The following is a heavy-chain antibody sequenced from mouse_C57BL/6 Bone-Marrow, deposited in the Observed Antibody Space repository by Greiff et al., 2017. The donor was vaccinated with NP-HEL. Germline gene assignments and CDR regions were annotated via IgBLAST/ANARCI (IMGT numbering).Heavy chain of an antibody. CDR1: GYTFTSYW. J-gene: IGHJ1*03. Sequence: QVQLQQPGAELVKPGASVKLSCKASGYTFTSYWMHWVKQRPGQGLEWIGMIHPNSGSTNYNEKFKSKATLTVDKSSSTAYMQLSSLTSEDSAVYYCALYYGSSPYWYFDVWGTGTTVTVSS. CDR2: IHPNSGST. D-gene: IGHD1-1*01. V-gene: IGHV1-64*01. CDR3: ALYYGSSPYWYFDV.